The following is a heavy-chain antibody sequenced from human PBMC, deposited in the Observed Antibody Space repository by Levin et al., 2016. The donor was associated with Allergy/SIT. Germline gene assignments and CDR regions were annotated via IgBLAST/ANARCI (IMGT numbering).Heavy chain of an antibody. CDR1: GYRFTSYW. V-gene: IGHV5-51*01. Sequence: KVSCKGSGYRFTSYWIAWVRQMPGKGLEWMGIIYPGDSDTKYSPPFQGQVTISVDKSISTAYLQWSSLKASDTAMYYCASRVSSSSPYYYGMDVWGQGTTVTVSS. D-gene: IGHD6-6*01. CDR2: IYPGDSDT. J-gene: IGHJ6*02. CDR3: ASRVSSSSPYYYGMDV.